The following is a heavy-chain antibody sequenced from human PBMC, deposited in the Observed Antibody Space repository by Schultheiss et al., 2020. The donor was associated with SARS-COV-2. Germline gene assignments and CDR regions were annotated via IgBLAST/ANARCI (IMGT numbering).Heavy chain of an antibody. D-gene: IGHD1-1*01. CDR2: IKSKTDGGTT. CDR3: TTDPPNWSRDY. Sequence: GGSLRLSCAASGFTFSDYYMSWIRQAPGKGLEWVGRIKSKTDGGTTDYAAPVKGRFTISRDDSKNTLYLQMNSLKTEDTAVYYCTTDPPNWSRDYWGQGTLVTVSS. V-gene: IGHV3-15*01. J-gene: IGHJ4*02. CDR1: GFTFSDYY.